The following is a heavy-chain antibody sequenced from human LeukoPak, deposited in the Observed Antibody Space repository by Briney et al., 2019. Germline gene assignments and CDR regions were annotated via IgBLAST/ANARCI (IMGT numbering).Heavy chain of an antibody. D-gene: IGHD6-19*01. V-gene: IGHV3-48*03. CDR3: ARDGVAGGYYFDY. Sequence: PGGSLRLSCAASGFTFSSYEMNWVRQAPGKGLEWVSYISSSCSTIYYADSVQSRFTISRDNAKNSLYLQMNSLGAEDKAVYYCARDGVAGGYYFDYWGQGTLSLSPQ. CDR1: GFTFSSYE. J-gene: IGHJ4*02. CDR2: ISSSCSTI.